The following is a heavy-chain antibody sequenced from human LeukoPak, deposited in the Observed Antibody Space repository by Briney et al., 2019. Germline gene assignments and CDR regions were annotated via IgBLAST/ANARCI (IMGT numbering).Heavy chain of an antibody. CDR2: LSGSGYNT. J-gene: IGHJ5*02. V-gene: IGHV3-23*01. D-gene: IGHD6-13*01. Sequence: GGSLRLSCAASGFTFSSHALSWVRQAPGKGLEWVSSLSGSGYNTYYADSVKGRFTISRDNSKNTLYLQMNSLRAEDTAVYYCAKDIPGIAAAGSPWGQGTLVTVSS. CDR3: AKDIPGIAAAGSP. CDR1: GFTFSSHA.